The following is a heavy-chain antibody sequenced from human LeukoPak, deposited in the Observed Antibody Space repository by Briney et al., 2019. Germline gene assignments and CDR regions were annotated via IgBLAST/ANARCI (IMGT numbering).Heavy chain of an antibody. D-gene: IGHD3-10*01. V-gene: IGHV1-46*01. Sequence: ASVKVSCKASGYTFTSYYMHWVRQAPGQGLEWMGIINPSGGSTSYAQKFQGRVTMTRDTSTSTVYMELSSLRSEDTAVYYCAREGNYGSGSYYYYYYYMDVWGKGTTVTISS. J-gene: IGHJ6*03. CDR2: INPSGGST. CDR3: AREGNYGSGSYYYYYYYMDV. CDR1: GYTFTSYY.